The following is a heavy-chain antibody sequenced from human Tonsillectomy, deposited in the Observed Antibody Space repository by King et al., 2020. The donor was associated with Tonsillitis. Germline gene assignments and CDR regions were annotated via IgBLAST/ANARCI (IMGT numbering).Heavy chain of an antibody. V-gene: IGHV3-23*04. D-gene: IGHD3-10*01. Sequence: VQLVESGGGLVQPGGSLRLSCAASGFTFRSYAMSWVRQAPGKGLEWVSAISGSGGSTYYADSVKGRFTISRDNSKNTLYLQMNSLRAEDTAVYYCEKYLYVIMVREDNGMDVWGQGTTVTVSS. J-gene: IGHJ6*02. CDR2: ISGSGGST. CDR3: EKYLYVIMVREDNGMDV. CDR1: GFTFRSYA.